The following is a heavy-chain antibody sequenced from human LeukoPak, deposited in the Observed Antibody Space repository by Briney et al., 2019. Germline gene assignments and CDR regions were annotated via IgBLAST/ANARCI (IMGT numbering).Heavy chain of an antibody. CDR1: GGSFSGYY. D-gene: IGHD6-19*01. CDR3: ARRQWLANIDY. CDR2: INHSGST. J-gene: IGHJ4*02. V-gene: IGHV4-34*01. Sequence: PSETLSLTCAVYGGSFSGYYWSWIRQPPGKGLEWIGEINHSGSTNYNPSLKSRVTISVDTSKSQFSLKLSSVTAADTAVYYCARRQWLANIDYWGQGTLVTVSS.